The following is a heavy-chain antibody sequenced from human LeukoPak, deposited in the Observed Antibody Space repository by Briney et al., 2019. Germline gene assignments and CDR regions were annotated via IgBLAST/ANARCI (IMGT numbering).Heavy chain of an antibody. CDR3: ARASYSYDISGWVPFDY. V-gene: IGHV4-61*02. CDR1: GYSISSAYY. D-gene: IGHD3-22*01. Sequence: SETLSLTCTVSGYSISSAYYWGWIRQPAGKGLEWIGRIYTSGSTTYNPSLKSRVTISGDTSENQFSLRLSSVTAADTAVYYCARASYSYDISGWVPFDYWGQGTLVTVSS. J-gene: IGHJ4*02. CDR2: IYTSGST.